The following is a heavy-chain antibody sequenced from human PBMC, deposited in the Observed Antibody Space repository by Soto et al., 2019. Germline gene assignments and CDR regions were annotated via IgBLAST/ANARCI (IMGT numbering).Heavy chain of an antibody. CDR1: GFTFSSYW. J-gene: IGHJ4*02. Sequence: GGSLRLSCAASGFTFSSYWMHWVRQAPGKGLVWVSRINSDGGSTSYADSVKGRFTISRDNAKNTLYLQMNSLRAEDTAVYYCARAPCNGYGFACRYYFDYWGQGTLVTVSS. CDR2: INSDGGST. D-gene: IGHD5-18*01. V-gene: IGHV3-74*01. CDR3: ARAPCNGYGFACRYYFDY.